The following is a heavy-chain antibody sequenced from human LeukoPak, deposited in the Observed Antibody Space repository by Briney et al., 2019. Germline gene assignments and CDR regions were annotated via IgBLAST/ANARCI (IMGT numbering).Heavy chain of an antibody. V-gene: IGHV4-39*01. CDR2: IYYSGST. J-gene: IGHJ3*02. Sequence: PSETLSHTCTVSGGSISSSSYYWGWIRQPPGKGREWIGSIYYSGSTYYNPSLKSRATISVDTSKNQFSLKLSSVTAADTAVYFCARLPEIGAFDIWGQGTMVTVSS. D-gene: IGHD3-22*01. CDR3: ARLPEIGAFDI. CDR1: GGSISSSSYY.